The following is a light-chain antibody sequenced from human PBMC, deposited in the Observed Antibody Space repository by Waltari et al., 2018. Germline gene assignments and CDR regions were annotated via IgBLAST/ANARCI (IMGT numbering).Light chain of an antibody. V-gene: IGKV4-1*01. CDR2: WAS. J-gene: IGKJ3*01. CDR1: QSVLYSSDSKNY. Sequence: DIVMTQSPDSLAVSLGERATINCKSSQSVLYSSDSKNYLGCYQQKPGQPPKLLIYWASTRESGVPDRFSGSGSGTDFTLTISSLQAEDVAVYYCQQYYSVPVTFGPGTKVDIK. CDR3: QQYYSVPVT.